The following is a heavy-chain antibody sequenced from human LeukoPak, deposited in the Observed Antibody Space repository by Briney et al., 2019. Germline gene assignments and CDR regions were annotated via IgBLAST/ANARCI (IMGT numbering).Heavy chain of an antibody. CDR1: GFRFSGYA. Sequence: GGSLTLSCGVSGFRFSGYAMSWVRQAPGKGLEWVSGISWNSGSIGYADSVKGRFTISRDNAKNSLYLQMNSLRAEDTALYYCAKDGYYYDSSGYIDYWGQGTLVTVSS. CDR3: AKDGYYYDSSGYIDY. J-gene: IGHJ4*02. D-gene: IGHD3-22*01. CDR2: ISWNSGSI. V-gene: IGHV3-9*01.